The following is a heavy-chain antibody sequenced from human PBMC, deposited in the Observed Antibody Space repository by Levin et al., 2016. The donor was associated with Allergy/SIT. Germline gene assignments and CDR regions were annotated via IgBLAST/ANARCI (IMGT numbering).Heavy chain of an antibody. V-gene: IGHV3-23*01. Sequence: WIRQPPGKGLEWVSAISGSGGSTYYADSVKGRFTISRDNSKNTLYLQMNSLRAEDTAVYYCAKDVSWGIAVAGSKYFQHWGQGTLVTVSS. J-gene: IGHJ1*01. D-gene: IGHD6-19*01. CDR2: ISGSGGST. CDR3: AKDVSWGIAVAGSKYFQH.